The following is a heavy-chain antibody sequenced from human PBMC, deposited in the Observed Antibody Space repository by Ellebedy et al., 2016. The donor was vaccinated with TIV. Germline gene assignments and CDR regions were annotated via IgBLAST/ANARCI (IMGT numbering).Heavy chain of an antibody. CDR2: ISYDGSNK. J-gene: IGHJ6*02. V-gene: IGHV3-30-3*01. Sequence: GESLKISXAASGFTFSSYAMHWVRQAPGKGLEWVAVISYDGSNKYYADSVKGRFTISRDNSKNTLYLQMNSLRAEDTAVYYCARVELVTPNYYYYGMDVWGQGTTVTVSS. CDR1: GFTFSSYA. CDR3: ARVELVTPNYYYYGMDV. D-gene: IGHD6-13*01.